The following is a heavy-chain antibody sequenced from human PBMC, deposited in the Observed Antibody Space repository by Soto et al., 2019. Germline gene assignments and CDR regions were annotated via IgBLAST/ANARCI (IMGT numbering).Heavy chain of an antibody. Sequence: QITLKESGPTLVKPTQTLTLTCTFSGFSLSTTGVGVGWIRQPPGKALEWLALIYWDDDKRYSPSLKSRLTITKDTSKNQVVLTMTNMDPLDTSTYSCAHSDYIRPLDSWGQGTLVTVYS. CDR3: AHSDYIRPLDS. V-gene: IGHV2-5*02. CDR2: IYWDDDK. CDR1: GFSLSTTGVG. J-gene: IGHJ4*02. D-gene: IGHD4-17*01.